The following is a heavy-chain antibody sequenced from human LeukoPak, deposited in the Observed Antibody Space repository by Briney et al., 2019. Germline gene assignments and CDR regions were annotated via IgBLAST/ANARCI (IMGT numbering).Heavy chain of an antibody. J-gene: IGHJ4*02. Sequence: GSLRLSCAVSGFTFSSYAMSWVRQAPGKGLEWVSAISGSGGSTYYADSVKGRFTISRDNSKNTLYLQMNSLRAEDTAVYYCAKNWYYYDSSGYYYWGQGTLVTVSS. V-gene: IGHV3-23*01. CDR3: AKNWYYYDSSGYYY. CDR2: ISGSGGST. CDR1: GFTFSSYA. D-gene: IGHD3-22*01.